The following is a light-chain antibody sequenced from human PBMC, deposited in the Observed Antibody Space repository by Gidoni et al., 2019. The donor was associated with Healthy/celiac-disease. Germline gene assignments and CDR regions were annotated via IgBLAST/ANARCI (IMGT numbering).Light chain of an antibody. Sequence: DIQMTQSPSSLSASVGDRVTITCRASQNISSYLNWYQQKPGKAPKLLIYAASSLQSGVPSRFSGSGSGTDFTLTISSLQPEDFATYYCQQSYSTVRTFGQGTKVEIK. J-gene: IGKJ1*01. V-gene: IGKV1-39*01. CDR3: QQSYSTVRT. CDR1: QNISSY. CDR2: AAS.